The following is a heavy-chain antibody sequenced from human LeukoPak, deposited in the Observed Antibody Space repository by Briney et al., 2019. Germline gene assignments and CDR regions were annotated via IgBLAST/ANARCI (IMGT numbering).Heavy chain of an antibody. CDR3: ARRYCSGGSCFDY. CDR2: IDPGDSDT. CDR1: GYSFTSYW. Sequence: GESLKISCKGSGYSFTSYWIGWVRQLPGKGLELMGIIDPGDSDTRYSPSFQGQVTISADKSISTACLQWSSLKASDTAMYYCARRYCSGGSCFDYWGQGTLVTVSS. D-gene: IGHD2-15*01. J-gene: IGHJ4*02. V-gene: IGHV5-51*01.